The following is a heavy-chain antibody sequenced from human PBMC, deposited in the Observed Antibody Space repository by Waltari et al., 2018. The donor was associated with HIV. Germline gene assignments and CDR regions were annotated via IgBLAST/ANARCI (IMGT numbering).Heavy chain of an antibody. CDR3: ARVSPNTYYYGSGSYDDY. Sequence: QVQLVQSGAEVKKPGASVKVSCKASGYTFTSYGISWVRQAPGQGLEWMGWISAYNGNTNYAQKLQGRVTMTTDTSTSTAYMELRSLRSDDTAVYYCARVSPNTYYYGSGSYDDYWGQGTLVTVSS. CDR1: GYTFTSYG. J-gene: IGHJ4*02. CDR2: ISAYNGNT. D-gene: IGHD3-10*01. V-gene: IGHV1-18*01.